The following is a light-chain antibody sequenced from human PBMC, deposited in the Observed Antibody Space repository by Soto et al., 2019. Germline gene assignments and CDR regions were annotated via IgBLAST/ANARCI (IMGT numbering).Light chain of an antibody. V-gene: IGKV3-15*01. J-gene: IGKJ4*01. CDR3: QEYNDWRPIT. Sequence: EIVLTQSPGTLSLSPGERATLSCRASQIFSISYLAWFQQKPGQAPRLLIYGTSSRATGIPVRFSGSGSGTEFTLTITSLQFEDFAVYYCQEYNDWRPITFGGGTKVEIK. CDR1: QIFSISY. CDR2: GTS.